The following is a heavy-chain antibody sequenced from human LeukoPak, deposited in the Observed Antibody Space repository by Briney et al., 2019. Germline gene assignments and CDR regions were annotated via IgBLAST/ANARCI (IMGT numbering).Heavy chain of an antibody. Sequence: PGGSLRLSCAASGFTSDNYAMSWVRQAPGQGLEWVSSITGTGTNEYYADSVKGRFTISRDNSQNTLNLHLNSLRAEDTAVYYCAEGSGKLEWKSYYFYYMDVWGKGTTVTVSS. CDR2: ITGTGTNE. CDR1: GFTSDNYA. J-gene: IGHJ6*03. V-gene: IGHV3-23*01. CDR3: AEGSGKLEWKSYYFYYMDV. D-gene: IGHD1-26*01.